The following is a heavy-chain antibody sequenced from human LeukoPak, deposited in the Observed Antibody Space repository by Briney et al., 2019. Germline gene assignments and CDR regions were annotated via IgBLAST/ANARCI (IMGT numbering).Heavy chain of an antibody. CDR2: INHSGST. V-gene: IGHV4-34*01. D-gene: IGHD2-15*01. CDR1: GGSFSGYY. CDR3: ARDIVVVVAAPPHYYGMDV. Sequence: KPSETLSLTCAVYGGSFSGYYWGWISQPPGKGLEWVGEINHSGSTNYNPSLKSRVTISVDTSKNQFSLKLSSVTAADTAVYYCARDIVVVVAAPPHYYGMDVWGQGTTVTVSS. J-gene: IGHJ6*02.